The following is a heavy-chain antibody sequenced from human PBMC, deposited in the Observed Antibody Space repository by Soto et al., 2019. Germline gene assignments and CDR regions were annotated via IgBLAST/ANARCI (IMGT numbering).Heavy chain of an antibody. CDR1: GGPMSNYY. V-gene: IGHV4-59*08. J-gene: IGHJ6*02. Sequence: QVQLQESGPGLVKPSETLSLTCTISGGPMSNYYCSWFRQPPGQGLEWIRYKAYSGYTSYNPSLRSRVTXXXDTSKNXXXXXXXSVTSADTARYYCARQGFGPLHGLVDVWGQGTTVTVSS. CDR2: KAYSGYT. D-gene: IGHD3-10*01. CDR3: ARQGFGPLHGLVDV.